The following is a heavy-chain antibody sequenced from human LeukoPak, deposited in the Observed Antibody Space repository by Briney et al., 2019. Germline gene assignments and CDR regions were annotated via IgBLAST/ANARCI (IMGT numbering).Heavy chain of an antibody. D-gene: IGHD3-10*01. J-gene: IGHJ4*02. CDR3: AKEELWFGTQAYFDY. V-gene: IGHV3-30*02. CDR2: IRYDGNNK. Sequence: PGGSLRLSCGASGFTFSNYGMLWVRQAPGKGLDWVSLIRYDGNNKLYADSVKGRFTISRDNSKNTLYLHINSLRAEDTAVYYCAKEELWFGTQAYFDYWGQGALVTVSS. CDR1: GFTFSNYG.